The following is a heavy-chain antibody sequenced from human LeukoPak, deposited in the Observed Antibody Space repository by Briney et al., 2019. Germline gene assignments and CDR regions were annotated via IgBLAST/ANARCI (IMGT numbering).Heavy chain of an antibody. CDR2: IDGTGDST. CDR3: AELGITMIGGV. D-gene: IGHD3-10*02. J-gene: IGHJ6*04. Sequence: SGGSLRLSCAASGFRFSSFVISWVRQAPGKGLEWVSYIDGTGDSTNYADSVKGRFTISRDNSKNSLYLQMNSLRAEDTAVYYCAELGITMIGGVWGKGTTVTISS. CDR1: GFRFSSFV. V-gene: IGHV3-23*01.